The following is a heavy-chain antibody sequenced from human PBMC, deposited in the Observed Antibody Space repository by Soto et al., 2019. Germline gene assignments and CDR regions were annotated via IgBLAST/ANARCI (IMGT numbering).Heavy chain of an antibody. D-gene: IGHD6-13*01. CDR3: AKDPSAAGNDWFEP. Sequence: QVQLVESGGGVVQPGRSLRLSCAASGFTFSSCGMHWVRQAPGKGLEWVAVISYDGSNKYYADSVKGRFTISRDNSKNTLYLQMNSLRAEDTAVYYCAKDPSAAGNDWFEPWGQGTLVTVSS. V-gene: IGHV3-30*18. J-gene: IGHJ5*02. CDR1: GFTFSSCG. CDR2: ISYDGSNK.